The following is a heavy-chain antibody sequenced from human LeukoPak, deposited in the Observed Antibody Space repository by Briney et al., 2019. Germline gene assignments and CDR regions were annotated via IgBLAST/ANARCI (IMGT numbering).Heavy chain of an antibody. Sequence: PGGSLKLSCAASGFTFSSYSMNWVRQAPGKGLEWVSSISSSSSYIYYADSVKGRFTISRDNAKNSLYLQMNSLSAEDTAVYYCARRKQVDWYVDYWGQGTLVTVSS. D-gene: IGHD3-9*01. V-gene: IGHV3-21*01. J-gene: IGHJ4*02. CDR3: ARRKQVDWYVDY. CDR2: ISSSSSYI. CDR1: GFTFSSYS.